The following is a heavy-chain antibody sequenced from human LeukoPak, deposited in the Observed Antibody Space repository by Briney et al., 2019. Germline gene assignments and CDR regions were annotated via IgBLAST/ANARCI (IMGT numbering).Heavy chain of an antibody. Sequence: ASVKVSCKASGYTFTSYDINWVRQATGQGLEWMGWMNPNSGNTGYAQKFQGRVTMTRNTSMSTAYMELSSLRSEDTAVYYCARGSDYYDSSGHSEIDYWGQETLVTVSS. CDR1: GYTFTSYD. J-gene: IGHJ4*02. CDR2: MNPNSGNT. D-gene: IGHD3-22*01. V-gene: IGHV1-8*01. CDR3: ARGSDYYDSSGHSEIDY.